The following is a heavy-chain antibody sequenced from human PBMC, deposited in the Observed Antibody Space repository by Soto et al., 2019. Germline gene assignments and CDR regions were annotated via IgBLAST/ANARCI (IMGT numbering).Heavy chain of an antibody. CDR3: AGGLYGSGSYSPNWFDP. CDR2: ISYDGSNK. V-gene: IGHV3-30-3*01. CDR1: GFTFSSYA. D-gene: IGHD3-10*01. Sequence: GGSLRLSCAAPGFTFSSYAMHWVRQAPGKGLEWVAVISYDGSNKYYADSVKGRFTISRDNSKNTLYLQMNSLRAEDTAVYYCAGGLYGSGSYSPNWFDPWGQGTLVTVSS. J-gene: IGHJ5*02.